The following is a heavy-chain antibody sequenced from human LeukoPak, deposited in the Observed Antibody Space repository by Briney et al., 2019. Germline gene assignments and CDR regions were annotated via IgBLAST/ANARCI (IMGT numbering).Heavy chain of an antibody. CDR2: ITGSGTI. Sequence: GGSLRLSCAASGFTFSNYNMNWVRQAPGKGLEWVSHITGSGTIYYAESVKGRFTISRDNAKNSLYLQMNSLRAEDTAVYYCAKRRTLDIWGQGTMVTVSS. D-gene: IGHD1-14*01. V-gene: IGHV3-48*01. CDR1: GFTFSNYN. J-gene: IGHJ3*02. CDR3: AKRRTLDI.